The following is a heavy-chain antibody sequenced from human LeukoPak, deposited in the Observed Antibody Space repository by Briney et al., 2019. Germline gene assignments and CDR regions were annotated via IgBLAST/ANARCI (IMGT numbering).Heavy chain of an antibody. Sequence: SETLSLTCTVSGGSISSYYWSWIRQPPGKGLEWIGYIYYSGSTNYNPSLKSRVTISVDTSKNQFSLKLSSVTAADTAVYYCARAIRGGYCSSTSCPTTPDYWGQGTLVTVSS. CDR1: GGSISSYY. CDR3: ARAIRGGYCSSTSCPTTPDY. J-gene: IGHJ4*02. V-gene: IGHV4-59*08. D-gene: IGHD2-2*01. CDR2: IYYSGST.